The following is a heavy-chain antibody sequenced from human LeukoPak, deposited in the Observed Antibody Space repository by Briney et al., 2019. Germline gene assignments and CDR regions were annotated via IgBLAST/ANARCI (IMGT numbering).Heavy chain of an antibody. CDR3: ARDPEVGATQPFDY. Sequence: PGGSLRLSCSASGFTFATYGMSWVRQAPGKGLEWVSAISGSGGSTYYADSVKGRFTISRDNSKNTPYLQMNSLRAEDTAVYYCARDPEVGATQPFDYWGQGTLVTVSS. J-gene: IGHJ4*02. D-gene: IGHD1-26*01. V-gene: IGHV3-23*01. CDR1: GFTFATYG. CDR2: ISGSGGST.